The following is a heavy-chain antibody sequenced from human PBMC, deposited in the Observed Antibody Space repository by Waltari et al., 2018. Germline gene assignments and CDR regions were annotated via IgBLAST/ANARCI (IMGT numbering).Heavy chain of an antibody. CDR1: GYTFTDFF. J-gene: IGHJ4*02. CDR3: ARSGGGTTSFGVAE. V-gene: IGHV1-2*06. D-gene: IGHD3-3*01. Sequence: QVQLVQSGAEVKKSGASVKVSCKASGYTFTDFFIHWVQQAPGQGLEWMGRSNPKRGDTSYAQRFQGRVTMTGDTSISTAYMEVTGLRSDDTAIYYCARSGGGTTSFGVAEWGQGSLVTVSS. CDR2: SNPKRGDT.